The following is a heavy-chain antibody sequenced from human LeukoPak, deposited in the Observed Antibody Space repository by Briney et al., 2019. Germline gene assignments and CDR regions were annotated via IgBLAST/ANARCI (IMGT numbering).Heavy chain of an antibody. J-gene: IGHJ4*02. D-gene: IGHD3-22*01. CDR1: GFTFINAW. CDR2: IKRKSDGGTT. Sequence: PGGSLRLSCAASGFTFINAWMSWVRQAPGKGLEWVGRIKRKSDGGTTDYAAPVKGRFTISRDDSKNTLYLQMNSLKSEDTAVYYCTTELDIRPNHYWGQGTLVTVSS. CDR3: TTELDIRPNHY. V-gene: IGHV3-15*01.